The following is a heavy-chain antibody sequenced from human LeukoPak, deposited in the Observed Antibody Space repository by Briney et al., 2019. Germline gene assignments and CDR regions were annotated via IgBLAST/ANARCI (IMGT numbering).Heavy chain of an antibody. V-gene: IGHV1-2*02. CDR3: ARGTRDFITMIVVVIPHFDY. CDR2: INPNSGGT. Sequence: GASVKVSCKASGYTFTGYYMHWVRQAPGQRLEWMGWINPNSGGTNYAQKFQGRVTMTRDTSISTAYMELSRLRSDDTAVYYCARGTRDFITMIVVVIPHFDYWGQGTLVTVSS. D-gene: IGHD3-22*01. CDR1: GYTFTGYY. J-gene: IGHJ4*02.